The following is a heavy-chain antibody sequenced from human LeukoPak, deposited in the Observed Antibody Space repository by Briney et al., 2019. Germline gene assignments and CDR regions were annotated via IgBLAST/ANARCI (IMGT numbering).Heavy chain of an antibody. Sequence: GGSLRLSCAASGFTFSSFAMNWVRQAPGKGLEWVSIISGSGDTTHYTDSVKGRFTVSRDNSKNTLYLQMNSLRAEDTAVYYCAKGSYCSSTSCLAFDYWGQGTLVTVSS. V-gene: IGHV3-23*01. CDR1: GFTFSSFA. CDR2: ISGSGDTT. CDR3: AKGSYCSSTSCLAFDY. D-gene: IGHD2-2*01. J-gene: IGHJ4*02.